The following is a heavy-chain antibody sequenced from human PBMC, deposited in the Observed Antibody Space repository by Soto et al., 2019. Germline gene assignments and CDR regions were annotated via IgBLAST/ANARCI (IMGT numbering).Heavy chain of an antibody. Sequence: SQTLSLTCAISGDSVSSNTAAWNWIRSSPSRGLEWLGRTYYRSNWRHDYAVSVKSRITVNPGTSKNHFSLQLNSVTPDDTAVYYCARGVAGSGFDLCGQGTLVTVSS. J-gene: IGHJ4*02. D-gene: IGHD6-19*01. CDR1: GDSVSSNTAA. CDR3: ARGVAGSGFDL. V-gene: IGHV6-1*01. CDR2: TYYRSNWRH.